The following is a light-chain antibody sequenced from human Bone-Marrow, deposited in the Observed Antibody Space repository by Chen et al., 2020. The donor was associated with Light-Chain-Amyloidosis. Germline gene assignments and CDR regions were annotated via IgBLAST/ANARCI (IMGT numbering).Light chain of an antibody. Sequence: SYELTQPPSVSVSPGQTARITCSGDDLPTKYAYWYQQKPGQAPVLVIHRDTERPSGISERFSGASSGTTATVTIRGVQAEDEADYHCQSADSSGTDEVIFGGGTKLTVL. CDR2: RDT. J-gene: IGLJ2*01. CDR3: QSADSSGTDEVI. CDR1: DLPTKY. V-gene: IGLV3-25*03.